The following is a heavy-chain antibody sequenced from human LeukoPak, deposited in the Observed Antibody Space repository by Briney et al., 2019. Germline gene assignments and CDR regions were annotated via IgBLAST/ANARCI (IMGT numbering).Heavy chain of an antibody. Sequence: ASVKVSCKVSGYTLTELSMHWVRQAPGKGLEWMGGFDPEDGETIYAQKFQGRVTMTEDTSTDTAHMELSSLRSEDTAVYYCARGLQRGDRMSLWFGEFWGDYYYGMDIWGQGTTVTVSS. CDR2: FDPEDGET. CDR1: GYTLTELS. V-gene: IGHV1-24*01. D-gene: IGHD3-10*01. J-gene: IGHJ6*02. CDR3: ARGLQRGDRMSLWFGEFWGDYYYGMDI.